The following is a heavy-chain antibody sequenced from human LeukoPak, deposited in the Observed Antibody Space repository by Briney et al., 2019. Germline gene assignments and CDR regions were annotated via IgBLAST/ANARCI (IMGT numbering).Heavy chain of an antibody. CDR3: ARGIYYDSSGYYPYFDY. CDR1: GGSFSGYY. J-gene: IGHJ4*02. CDR2: VNNSGST. Sequence: SETLSLTWAVYGGSFSGYYWSWVRQPPGKGVEWVGEVNNSGSTNYNPSLKSRVTISVDTSKNQFSLKLSSVTAADTAVYYCARGIYYDSSGYYPYFDYWGQGTLVTVSS. D-gene: IGHD3-22*01. V-gene: IGHV4-34*01.